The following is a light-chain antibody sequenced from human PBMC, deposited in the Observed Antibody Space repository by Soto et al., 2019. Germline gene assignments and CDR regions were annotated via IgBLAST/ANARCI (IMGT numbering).Light chain of an antibody. Sequence: DIQLTQSPSTLSASVGDRVTITCRASQSVDDWLAWYQQKPGKAPNLLISRTSILKSGVPSRFSGSGSGTEFTLTISSLQPDYFATYYCQQYGHYSRTFGQGTKVEI. J-gene: IGKJ1*01. CDR1: QSVDDW. V-gene: IGKV1-5*03. CDR2: RTS. CDR3: QQYGHYSRT.